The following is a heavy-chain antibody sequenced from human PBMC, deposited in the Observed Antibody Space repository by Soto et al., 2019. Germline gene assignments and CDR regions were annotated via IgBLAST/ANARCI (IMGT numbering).Heavy chain of an antibody. V-gene: IGHV2-5*02. D-gene: IGHD3-16*01. CDR3: AMIRFGITTYWYYDMDV. CDR2: IYLDDDK. J-gene: IGHJ6*03. Sequence: QITLKESGPPLVKPTQTLTLTCTFSGFSLSSSGVGVAWISQPPGKALEWLGMIYLDDDKHYSPSLKSRLTITKDASKNQLVLRITNMDSVDTATDYSAMIRFGITTYWYYDMDVCGIGTTVTVSS. CDR1: GFSLSSSGVG.